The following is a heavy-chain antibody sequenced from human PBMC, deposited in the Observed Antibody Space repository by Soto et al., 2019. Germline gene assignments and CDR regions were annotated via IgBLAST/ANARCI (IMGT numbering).Heavy chain of an antibody. CDR1: GGSISTSRSY. V-gene: IGHV4-39*01. CDR2: IFYSGST. J-gene: IGHJ5*02. D-gene: IGHD2-21*01. CDR3: ARQPTTGDTDLGFDP. Sequence: QLQLLESGPGLVKASETLSLTCNVSGGSISTSRSYWAWIRQPPGKGLEWLANIFYSGSTYYNPSRASRVTVSVDTSKNEFSLKLRSVTAADTAVYYCARQPTTGDTDLGFDPWGQGTLVNVSS.